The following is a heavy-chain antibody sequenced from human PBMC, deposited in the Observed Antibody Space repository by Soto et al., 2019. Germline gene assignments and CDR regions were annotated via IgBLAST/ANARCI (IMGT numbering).Heavy chain of an antibody. V-gene: IGHV4-31*03. J-gene: IGHJ4*02. D-gene: IGHD2-2*01. CDR2: IYYSGSI. Sequence: QVQLQESGPGLVKPSQTLSLSCTVSGGSMSSKGYYWSWIRQHPGKGLAWIGYIYYSGSIYYNHSLESRVTISVDTSENRLSLRLNSVTAADTAVYYCAGGFCSTPNCPGRDFDYWGQGTLVTVSS. CDR3: AGGFCSTPNCPGRDFDY. CDR1: GGSMSSKGYY.